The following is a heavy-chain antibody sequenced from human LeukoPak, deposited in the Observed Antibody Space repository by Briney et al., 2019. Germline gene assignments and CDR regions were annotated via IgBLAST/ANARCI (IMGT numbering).Heavy chain of an antibody. V-gene: IGHV3-7*01. CDR3: ARDGRDGYNTLDY. Sequence: PGGSLRLSCAAPGFTFSSYWMSWVRQAPGKGLEWVANIKQDGSEKYYVDSVKGRFTISRDNAKNSLYLQMNSLRAEDTAVYYCARDGRDGYNTLDYWGQGTLVTVSS. J-gene: IGHJ4*02. D-gene: IGHD5-24*01. CDR1: GFTFSSYW. CDR2: IKQDGSEK.